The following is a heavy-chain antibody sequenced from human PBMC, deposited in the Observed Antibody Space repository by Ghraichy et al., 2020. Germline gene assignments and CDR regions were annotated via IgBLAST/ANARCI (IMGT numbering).Heavy chain of an antibody. V-gene: IGHV3-21*01. D-gene: IGHD5-18*01. J-gene: IGHJ4*02. CDR3: ARDEGSSYSYGSY. CDR1: GFTFSSYS. Sequence: GGSLRLSCAASGFTFSSYSMNWVRQAPGKGLEWVSSISSSSSYIYYADSVKGRFTISRDNAKNSLYLQMNSLRAEDTAVYYCARDEGSSYSYGSYWGQGTLVTVSS. CDR2: ISSSSSYI.